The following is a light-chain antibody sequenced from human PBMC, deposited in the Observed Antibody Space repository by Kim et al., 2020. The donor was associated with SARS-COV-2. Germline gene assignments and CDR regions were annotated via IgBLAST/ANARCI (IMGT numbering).Light chain of an antibody. J-gene: IGKJ4*01. Sequence: VATGERATLSCRASQSVSSNLAWYQQKPGQAPRLLIYGASTRATGIPARFSGSGSGTEFTLTISSLQSEDFAVYYCQQYNNWTPVTFGGGTKLEI. CDR2: GAS. V-gene: IGKV3-15*01. CDR1: QSVSSN. CDR3: QQYNNWTPVT.